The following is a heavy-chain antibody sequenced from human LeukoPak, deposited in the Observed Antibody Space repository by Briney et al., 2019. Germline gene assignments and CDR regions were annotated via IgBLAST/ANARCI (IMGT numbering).Heavy chain of an antibody. CDR2: IIPIFGTA. CDR3: ARDFGSSFPFDY. V-gene: IGHV1-69*01. J-gene: IGHJ4*02. D-gene: IGHD6-6*01. Sequence: SVKVSCKASGGTFSSYAISWVRQAPGQGLEWMGGIIPIFGTANYAQKFQGRVTITADESTSTAYMELSSLRSEDTAVYYCARDFGSSFPFDYWGQGTLVTVSS. CDR1: GGTFSSYA.